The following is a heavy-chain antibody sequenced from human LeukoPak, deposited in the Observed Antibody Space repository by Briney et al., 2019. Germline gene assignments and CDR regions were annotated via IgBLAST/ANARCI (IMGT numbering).Heavy chain of an antibody. CDR3: ASNPISSPFKA. CDR2: IYYTGST. D-gene: IGHD1-14*01. J-gene: IGHJ4*02. Sequence: SETLSLTCNVSGVPITTYYWNWIRQSPGKGLEWIGYIYYTGSTSYNPSLKSRVTLSVDTARNQFSLKLTSVTAADTAVYYCASNPISSPFKAWGQGTLVTVSS. CDR1: GVPITTYY. V-gene: IGHV4-59*01.